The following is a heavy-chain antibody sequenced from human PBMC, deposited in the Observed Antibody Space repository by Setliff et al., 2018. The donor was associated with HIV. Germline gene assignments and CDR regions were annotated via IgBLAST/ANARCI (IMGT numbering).Heavy chain of an antibody. CDR3: ARDPYSTDYYYYMDV. D-gene: IGHD4-4*01. V-gene: IGHV4-39*02. Sequence: PSETLSLTCVLSGGVSISSNYYFWGWIRQPPGKGLEWIGSIHYSGGPYYNPSLKSRVTMTRDTSISTAYMELSRLRSDDTAVYYCARDPYSTDYYYYMDVWGKGTTVTVSS. CDR1: GGVSISSNYYF. CDR2: IHYSGGP. J-gene: IGHJ6*03.